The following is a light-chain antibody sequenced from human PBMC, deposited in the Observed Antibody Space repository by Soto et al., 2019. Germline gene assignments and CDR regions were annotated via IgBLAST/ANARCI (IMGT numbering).Light chain of an antibody. Sequence: EIVMTQSPATLSVSPGERATLSCRASQSVGSNLAWYQQKPGQAPRVLVYGASTRATGIPARFSGSGSGTEFTLTISSLQSEDSAVYYCQQYNNWPPYTFGQGTKPEIK. V-gene: IGKV3-15*01. J-gene: IGKJ2*01. CDR1: QSVGSN. CDR3: QQYNNWPPYT. CDR2: GAS.